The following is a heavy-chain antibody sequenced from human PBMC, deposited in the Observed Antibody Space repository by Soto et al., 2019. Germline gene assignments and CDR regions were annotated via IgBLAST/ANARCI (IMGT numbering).Heavy chain of an antibody. CDR1: GYTFTSYG. CDR2: ISAYNGNT. Sequence: ASVKVSCKASGYTFTSYGISWVRQAPGQGLEWMGWISAYNGNTNYAQKLQVRVTMTTDTSTSTAYIELRSLQSDDTAVYYCARGWTITIVRGVVFEYWCQGPLVSVSS. D-gene: IGHD3-10*01. J-gene: IGHJ4*02. CDR3: ARGWTITIVRGVVFEY. V-gene: IGHV1-18*01.